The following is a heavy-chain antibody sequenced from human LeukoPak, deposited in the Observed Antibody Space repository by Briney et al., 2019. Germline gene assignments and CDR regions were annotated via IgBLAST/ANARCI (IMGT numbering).Heavy chain of an antibody. CDR2: ISSSSSYI. CDR1: GFTFSRNS. V-gene: IGHV3-21*04. CDR3: AKDRSYDILTGYYNV. D-gene: IGHD3-9*01. Sequence: PGGSLGLSCAASGFTFSRNSMNWVRQAPGKGLEWVSSISSSSSYIYYADSVKGRFTISRDNAKNSLYLQMNSLRAEDTAVYYCAKDRSYDILTGYYNVWGQGTLVTVSS. J-gene: IGHJ4*02.